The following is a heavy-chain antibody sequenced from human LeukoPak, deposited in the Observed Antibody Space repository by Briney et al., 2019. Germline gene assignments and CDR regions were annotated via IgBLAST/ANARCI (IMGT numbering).Heavy chain of an antibody. J-gene: IGHJ5*02. CDR2: ISWNSGSI. CDR3: ARHIVVVPAAILFDGHTLSFDP. D-gene: IGHD2-2*01. V-gene: IGHV3-9*01. Sequence: GGSLRLSCAASGFTFDDYAMHWVRQAPGKGLEWVSGISWNSGSIGYADSVKGRFTISRDNAKNSLYLQMNSLRAEDTAVYYCARHIVVVPAAILFDGHTLSFDPWGQGTLVTVSS. CDR1: GFTFDDYA.